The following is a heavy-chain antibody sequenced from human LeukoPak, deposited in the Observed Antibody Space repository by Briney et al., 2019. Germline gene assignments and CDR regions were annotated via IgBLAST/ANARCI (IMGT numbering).Heavy chain of an antibody. CDR1: GGTFSSYA. CDR3: ARGMGRQLLNFDY. CDR2: IIPIFGTA. V-gene: IGHV1-69*05. Sequence: SVKVSCKASGGTFSSYAISWVRQAPGQGLEWMGGIIPIFGTANYAQEFQGRVTITTDESTSTAYMELSSLRSEDTAVYYCARGMGRQLLNFDYWGQGTLVTVSS. J-gene: IGHJ4*02. D-gene: IGHD2-2*01.